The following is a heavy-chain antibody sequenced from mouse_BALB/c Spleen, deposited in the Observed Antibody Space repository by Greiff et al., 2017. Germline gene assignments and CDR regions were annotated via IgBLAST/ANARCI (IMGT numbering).Heavy chain of an antibody. J-gene: IGHJ2*01. V-gene: IGHV1-15*01. CDR2: IDPETGGT. D-gene: IGHD1-2*01. CDR1: GYTFTDYE. CDR3: TRSPTTAFFDY. Sequence: QVQLKESGAELVRPGASVTLSCTASGYTFTDYEMHWVKQTPVHGLEWIGAIDPETGGTAYNQKFKGKATLTADKSSSTAYMELRSLTSEDSAVYYCTRSPTTAFFDYWGQGTTLTVSS.